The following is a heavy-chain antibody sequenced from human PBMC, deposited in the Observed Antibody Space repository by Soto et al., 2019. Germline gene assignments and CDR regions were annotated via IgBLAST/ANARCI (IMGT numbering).Heavy chain of an antibody. J-gene: IGHJ4*02. D-gene: IGHD1-26*01. Sequence: EVQLLESGGGLVQPGGSLRLSCAASGFTFSSYAMSWVRQAPGKGLEWVSTITGTGGNTYYAASITGRFTISRDNSKNTLYRQMNSLRAEDTALYYCAKLVSTSSPGIFWGQGSMVTVSS. V-gene: IGHV3-23*01. CDR2: ITGTGGNT. CDR1: GFTFSSYA. CDR3: AKLVSTSSPGIF.